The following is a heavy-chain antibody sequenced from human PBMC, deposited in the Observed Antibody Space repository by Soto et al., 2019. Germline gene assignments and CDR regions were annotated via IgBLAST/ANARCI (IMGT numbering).Heavy chain of an antibody. Sequence: VKVSCKASGYTFTSYDINWVRQATGQGLEWMGRMNPNSGNTGYAQKFQGRVTMTRNTSISTAYMELSSLRSEDTAVYYCARMYYYGLGSYYNWFDPWGQGTLVTVSS. D-gene: IGHD3-10*01. V-gene: IGHV1-8*01. J-gene: IGHJ5*02. CDR2: MNPNSGNT. CDR3: ARMYYYGLGSYYNWFDP. CDR1: GYTFTSYD.